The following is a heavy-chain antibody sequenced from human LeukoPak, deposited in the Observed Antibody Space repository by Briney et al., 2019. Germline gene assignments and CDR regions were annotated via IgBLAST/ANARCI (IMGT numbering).Heavy chain of an antibody. D-gene: IGHD3-10*01. CDR1: GYTFTSYD. CDR2: MNPNSGNT. V-gene: IGHV1-8*01. Sequence: EASVKVSCKASGYTFTSYDIIWVRQATGQGLEWMGWMNPNSGNTGYAQKFQGRVTMTRNTSISTAYMELSSLRSEDTAVYYCARGERHYGFYSDYHYYYYMDVWGKGTTVTVSS. CDR3: ARGERHYGFYSDYHYYYYMDV. J-gene: IGHJ6*03.